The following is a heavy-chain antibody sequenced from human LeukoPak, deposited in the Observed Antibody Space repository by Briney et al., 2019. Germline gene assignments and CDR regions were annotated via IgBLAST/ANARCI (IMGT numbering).Heavy chain of an antibody. CDR2: INTNSGGT. V-gene: IGHV1-2*02. D-gene: IGHD3-3*01. Sequence: VASVKVSCKASGYTFTGYYMHWVRQAPGQGLEWMGWINTNSGGTNYAQKFQGRVTMTRDTSISTAYMELSRLRSDDTAVYYCARGSKSITIFGVVNRGPFNYWGQGTLVTVSS. CDR1: GYTFTGYY. CDR3: ARGSKSITIFGVVNRGPFNY. J-gene: IGHJ4*02.